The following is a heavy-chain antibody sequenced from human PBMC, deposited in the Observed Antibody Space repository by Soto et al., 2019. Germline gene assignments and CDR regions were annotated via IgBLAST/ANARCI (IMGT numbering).Heavy chain of an antibody. CDR2: MNPNSGNT. Sequence: ASLKVSCKASGYTFTSYDINWVRQATGQGLEWMGWMNPNSGNTGYAQKFQGRVTMTRNTSISTAYMELSSLRSEDTAVYYCARGARSSSWYGDYYYYMDVWGKGTTVTVSS. V-gene: IGHV1-8*01. CDR3: ARGARSSSWYGDYYYYMDV. J-gene: IGHJ6*03. D-gene: IGHD6-13*01. CDR1: GYTFTSYD.